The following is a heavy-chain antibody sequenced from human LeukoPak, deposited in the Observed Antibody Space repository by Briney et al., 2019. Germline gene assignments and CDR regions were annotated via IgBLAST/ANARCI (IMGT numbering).Heavy chain of an antibody. CDR2: IYTSGST. J-gene: IGHJ4*02. CDR3: AREREGIVVPAAPTYFDY. Sequence: SETLSLTCTVSGGSISSYYWSWIRRPAGKGLEWIGRIYTSGSTNYNPSLKSRVTMSVDTSKNQFSLKLSSVTAADTAVYYCAREREGIVVPAAPTYFDYWGQGTLVTVSS. CDR1: GGSISSYY. D-gene: IGHD2-2*01. V-gene: IGHV4-4*07.